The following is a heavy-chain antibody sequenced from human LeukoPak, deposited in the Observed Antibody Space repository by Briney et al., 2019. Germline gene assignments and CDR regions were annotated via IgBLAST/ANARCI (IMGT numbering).Heavy chain of an antibody. J-gene: IGHJ5*02. Sequence: SQTLSLTCAISGDSVLSNSVTWNWIRQSPSRGLEWLGRTYYRSTWYNDYAVSVRGRITVNPDTSKNQFSLHLNSVTPEDTAVYYCARRLTQYDCFDPWGQGILVTVSS. CDR3: ARRLTQYDCFDP. CDR1: GDSVLSNSVT. D-gene: IGHD2-2*01. V-gene: IGHV6-1*01. CDR2: TYYRSTWYN.